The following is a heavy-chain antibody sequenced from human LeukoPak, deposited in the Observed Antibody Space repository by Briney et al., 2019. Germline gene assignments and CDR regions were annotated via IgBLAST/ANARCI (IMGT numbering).Heavy chain of an antibody. CDR2: IYSGGST. J-gene: IGHJ4*02. CDR1: GFTVSSNY. V-gene: IGHV3-53*04. CDR3: ARDSMGGSWTPYFDY. Sequence: TGGSLRLSCAASGFTVSSNYMSWVRQAPGKGLEWVSVIYSGGSTYYADSVKGRFTISRHNSKNTLYLQMNSLRAEDTAVYYCARDSMGGSWTPYFDYWGQGTLVTVSS. D-gene: IGHD6-13*01.